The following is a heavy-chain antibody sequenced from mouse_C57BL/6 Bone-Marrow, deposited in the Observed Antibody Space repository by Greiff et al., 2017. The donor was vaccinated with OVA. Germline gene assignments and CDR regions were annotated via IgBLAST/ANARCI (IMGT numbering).Heavy chain of an antibody. D-gene: IGHD2-3*01. CDR3: ARDYDGTRDYFDY. V-gene: IGHV1-53*01. CDR1: GYTFTSYW. Sequence: VKLQQSGTELVKPGASVKLSCKASGYTFTSYWMHWVKQRPGQGLEWIGNINPSNGGTNYNEKFKSKATLTVDKSSSTAYMQLSSLTSEDSAVYYCARDYDGTRDYFDYWGQGTTLTVSS. CDR2: INPSNGGT. J-gene: IGHJ2*01.